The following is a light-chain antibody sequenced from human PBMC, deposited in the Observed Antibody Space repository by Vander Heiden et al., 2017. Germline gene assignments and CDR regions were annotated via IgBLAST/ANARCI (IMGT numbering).Light chain of an antibody. CDR3: QQRSNWPLLT. CDR1: QSVSSY. J-gene: IGKJ4*01. CDR2: DAS. Sequence: EIVLPLSPATLSLSPGERATLSCRASQSVSSYLDWYQQKPGQAPRLLIYDASNRATGVPARFSGSGSGTDFTLTISSLEPEDFAVYYCQQRSNWPLLTFGGGTKVEIK. V-gene: IGKV3-11*01.